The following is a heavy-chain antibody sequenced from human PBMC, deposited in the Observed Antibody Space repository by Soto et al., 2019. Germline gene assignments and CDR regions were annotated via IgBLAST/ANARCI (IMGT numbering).Heavy chain of an antibody. CDR1: GFTFDDYA. CDR2: ISWNSGSI. Sequence: EVQLVESGGGLVQPGRSLRLSCAASGFTFDDYAMHWVRQAPGKGLEWVSGISWNSGSIGYAGSVKGRFTISRDNAKNSLYLQMNSLRAEDTALYYCAKLYRIAAAGTRLPGFDAFDIWGQGTMVTVSS. D-gene: IGHD6-13*01. CDR3: AKLYRIAAAGTRLPGFDAFDI. J-gene: IGHJ3*02. V-gene: IGHV3-9*01.